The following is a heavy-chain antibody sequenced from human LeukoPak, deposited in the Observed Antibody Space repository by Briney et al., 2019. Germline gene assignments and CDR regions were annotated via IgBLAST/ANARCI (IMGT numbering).Heavy chain of an antibody. CDR1: GGTFSSYA. CDR2: IIPIFGTA. Sequence: SVKVSCKASGGTFSSYAISWVRQAPGQGLEWMGGIIPIFGTANYAQKFQGRVTITADESTSTAYMELSSLRSEDTAVYYCARRSGRYYDFWSGYYNSEYAFDIWGQGTMVTVSS. J-gene: IGHJ3*02. V-gene: IGHV1-69*13. CDR3: ARRSGRYYDFWSGYYNSEYAFDI. D-gene: IGHD3-3*01.